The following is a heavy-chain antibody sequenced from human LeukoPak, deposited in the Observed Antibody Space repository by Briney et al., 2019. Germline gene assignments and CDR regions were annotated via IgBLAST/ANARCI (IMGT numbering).Heavy chain of an antibody. CDR1: GFTFSSHA. V-gene: IGHV4-34*01. Sequence: GSLRLSCAASGFTFSSHAMGWIRQPPGKGLEWIGEINHSGSTNYNPSLKSRVTISVDTSKNQFSLKLSSVTAADTAVYYCARNQKAGYSYGSPHDYWGQGTLVTVSS. D-gene: IGHD5-18*01. CDR3: ARNQKAGYSYGSPHDY. J-gene: IGHJ4*02. CDR2: INHSGST.